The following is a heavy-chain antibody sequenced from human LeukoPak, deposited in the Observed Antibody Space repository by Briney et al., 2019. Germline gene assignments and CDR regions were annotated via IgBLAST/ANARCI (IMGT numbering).Heavy chain of an antibody. Sequence: GGSLRLSCAASGFTFSSCGMNWVRQAPGKGLEWVSSISGSSTYIYYADSVKGRFTISRDNAKNSPYLQMNSLRAEDTAVYYCARERITMVRGVMVYWGQGTLVTVSS. CDR2: ISGSSTYI. J-gene: IGHJ4*02. CDR1: GFTFSSCG. V-gene: IGHV3-21*01. D-gene: IGHD3-10*01. CDR3: ARERITMVRGVMVY.